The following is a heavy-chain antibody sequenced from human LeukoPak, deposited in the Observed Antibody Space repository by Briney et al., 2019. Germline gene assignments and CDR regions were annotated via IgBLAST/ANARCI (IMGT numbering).Heavy chain of an antibody. V-gene: IGHV1-2*02. Sequence: ASVKVSRKASGYTFTGYYMHWVRQAPGQGLEWMGWINPNSGDTDYAQKFQGRVTMTRDTSINTAYMELSRLRSDDTAVYYCARGSTLYYYRDWGQGTLVTVSS. CDR3: ARGSTLYYYRD. J-gene: IGHJ4*02. D-gene: IGHD3-10*01. CDR1: GYTFTGYY. CDR2: INPNSGDT.